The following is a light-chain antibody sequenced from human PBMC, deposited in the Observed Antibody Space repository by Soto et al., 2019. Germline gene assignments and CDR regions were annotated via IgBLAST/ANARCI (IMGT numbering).Light chain of an antibody. Sequence: VEMSLSPLSLSEAPGERATLSCRACRSVSDNLAWYQQEPGQAPRLLIYGASTRATGITARFSGGGSGTEFTLTSNFLQSEDFAVYYCQEYTHWPGTFGQGTKVDIK. V-gene: IGKV3-15*01. CDR3: QEYTHWPGT. CDR1: RSVSDN. CDR2: GAS. J-gene: IGKJ1*01.